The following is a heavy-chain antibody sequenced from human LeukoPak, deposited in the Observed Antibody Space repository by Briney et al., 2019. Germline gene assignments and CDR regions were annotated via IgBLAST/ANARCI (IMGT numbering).Heavy chain of an antibody. CDR2: IYYSGST. Sequence: PSETLSLTCTVSGGSISSGDYYWSWIRQPPGKGLEWIGYIYYSGSTNYNPSLKSRVTISVDTSKNQFSLKLSSVTAADTAVYYCATRTAMGPFDYWGQGTLVTVSS. J-gene: IGHJ4*02. V-gene: IGHV4-61*08. CDR1: GGSISSGDYY. CDR3: ATRTAMGPFDY. D-gene: IGHD5-18*01.